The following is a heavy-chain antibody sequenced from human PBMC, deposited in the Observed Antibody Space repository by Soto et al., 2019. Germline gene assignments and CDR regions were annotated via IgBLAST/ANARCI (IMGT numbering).Heavy chain of an antibody. V-gene: IGHV1-18*01. J-gene: IGHJ4*02. CDR1: GYTFSSYG. CDR3: ARCDFGDYVPPLDH. CDR2: ISVYNGHT. Sequence: QVHLMQSGAEVKSPGASVRVSCKASGYTFSSYGVSWVRQAPGQGLEFMRWISVYNGHTNYAQKFQGRVTMTTDTYTSTAYMELRSLRSADTAVYFCARCDFGDYVPPLDHWGKGTLVTVSA. D-gene: IGHD4-17*01.